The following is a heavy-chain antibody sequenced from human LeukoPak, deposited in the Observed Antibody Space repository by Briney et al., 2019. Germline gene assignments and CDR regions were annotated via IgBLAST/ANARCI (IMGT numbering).Heavy chain of an antibody. J-gene: IGHJ4*02. CDR1: GFTLRIYG. CDR3: AKRSLSGTLDY. Sequence: GGSLRLSCAASGFTLRIYGMHWVRQAPGKGLEWVAFIRNDGSNKYYADSVKGRFTISRDNAKNTLYLQMNSLRAEDTAVYYCAKRSLSGTLDYWGQGTLVTVSS. D-gene: IGHD1-1*01. V-gene: IGHV3-30*02. CDR2: IRNDGSNK.